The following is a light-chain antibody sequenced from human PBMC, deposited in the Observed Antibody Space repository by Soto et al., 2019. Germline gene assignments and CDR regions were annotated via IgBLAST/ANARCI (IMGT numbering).Light chain of an antibody. CDR2: GTS. CDR1: QGISRW. J-gene: IGKJ1*01. Sequence: DIQMTQSPSSVPASVGDRITITCRASQGISRWLAWYQQKPEKAPKSLIYGTSRGATGFPARFSGSGSGTDFTLTISRLEPEDFAVYYCQQYGISPRTFGQGTKVDI. CDR3: QQYGISPRT. V-gene: IGKV1D-16*01.